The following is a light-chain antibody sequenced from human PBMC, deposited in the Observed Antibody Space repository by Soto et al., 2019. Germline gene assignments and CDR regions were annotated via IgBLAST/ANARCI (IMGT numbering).Light chain of an antibody. Sequence: QSVLTQPASVSGSPGQSITISRAGTSSDVGGFNSVSWYQLRPGTAPKLILYDVVDRPSGVSYRFSGSKSGNTASLTISGLQAADEADYFCSSYTSTMTNVFGSGTKVTVL. J-gene: IGLJ1*01. CDR2: DVV. V-gene: IGLV2-14*03. CDR3: SSYTSTMTNV. CDR1: SSDVGGFNS.